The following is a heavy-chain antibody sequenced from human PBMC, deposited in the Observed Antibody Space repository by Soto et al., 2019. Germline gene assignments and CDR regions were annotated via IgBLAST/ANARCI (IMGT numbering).Heavy chain of an antibody. D-gene: IGHD3-10*01. CDR2: INHSGST. CDR1: GGSISSSNW. CDR3: ARERRRGVLDY. J-gene: IGHJ4*02. V-gene: IGHV4-4*02. Sequence: SETLSLTCAVSGGSISSSNWWSWVRQPPGRGLEWIGEINHSGSTNYNPSLKSRVTISVDTSKNQFSLKLSSVTAADTAVYYCARERRRGVLDYWGQGTLVTVSS.